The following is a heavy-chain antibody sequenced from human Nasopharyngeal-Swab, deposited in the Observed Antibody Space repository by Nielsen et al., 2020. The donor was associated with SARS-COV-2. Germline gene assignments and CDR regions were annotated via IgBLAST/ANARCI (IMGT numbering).Heavy chain of an antibody. CDR3: ANRMPTVGATRYYCFDS. V-gene: IGHV3-23*01. CDR2: ISGSGGST. Sequence: GESLQISCAASGFTFSSYAMSWVRQAPGKGLEWVSTISGSGGSTYYADSVKGRLTISRDNSKNTLYLQMSSLRAEDTAVYYCANRMPTVGATRYYCFDSWGQGTLVTVSS. D-gene: IGHD1-26*01. J-gene: IGHJ4*02. CDR1: GFTFSSYA.